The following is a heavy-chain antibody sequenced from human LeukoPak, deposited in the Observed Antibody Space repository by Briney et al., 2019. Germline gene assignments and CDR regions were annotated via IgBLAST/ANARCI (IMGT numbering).Heavy chain of an antibody. J-gene: IGHJ4*02. CDR2: ISYDGSKK. Sequence: GGSLRLSCAASGFAFSSYGMHWVRQAPGKGLEWVAVISYDGSKKYYADSVKGRFTISRDNSKNTLYLQMNSLRAEDTAVYYCAKDGSRWGQGTLVTVSS. V-gene: IGHV3-30*18. D-gene: IGHD5-12*01. CDR1: GFAFSSYG. CDR3: AKDGSR.